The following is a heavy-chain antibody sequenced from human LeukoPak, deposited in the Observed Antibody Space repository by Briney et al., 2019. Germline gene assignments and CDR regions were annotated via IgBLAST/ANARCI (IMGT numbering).Heavy chain of an antibody. CDR2: LSWNSVSI. CDR1: GFTFDDYA. J-gene: IGHJ3*02. V-gene: IGHV3-9*01. CDR3: AKAMTTVTNGRRDAFDI. D-gene: IGHD4-17*01. Sequence: PGGSLRLSCAASGFTFDDYAMHWVRHAPGKGLEWVSGLSWNSVSIGYADSVKGRFTISRDNAKNSLYLQMNSLRAEDTALYYCAKAMTTVTNGRRDAFDIWGQGTMVTVSS.